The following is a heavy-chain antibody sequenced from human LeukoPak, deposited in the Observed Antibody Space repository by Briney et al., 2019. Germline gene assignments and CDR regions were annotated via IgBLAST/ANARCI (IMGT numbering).Heavy chain of an antibody. CDR1: GGSISSHY. V-gene: IGHV4-59*08. CDR2: IYYSGST. CDR3: ARGSESRFDY. J-gene: IGHJ4*02. D-gene: IGHD6-19*01. Sequence: SETLSLTCTVSGGSISSHYWSWIRQPPGKGLEWIGYIYYSGSTNYNPSLKSRVTISVDTSKNQFSLKLSSVTAADTAVYYCARGSESRFDYWGQGTLVTVSS.